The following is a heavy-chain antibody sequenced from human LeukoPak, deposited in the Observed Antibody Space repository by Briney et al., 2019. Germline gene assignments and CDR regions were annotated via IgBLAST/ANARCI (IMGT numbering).Heavy chain of an antibody. V-gene: IGHV4-34*01. CDR2: INHSGRT. J-gene: IGHJ5*02. CDR3: ARDSGTTGEVKFGP. D-gene: IGHD3-10*01. CDR1: GGSFSGYY. Sequence: PSETLSLTCAGDGGSFSGYYWSWIRQPPGKGLDGIGEINHSGRTNYNPSLKSRVTISVDTSKNQFSLKLSSVTAADTAVYYCARDSGTTGEVKFGPWGKGTLVPVSS.